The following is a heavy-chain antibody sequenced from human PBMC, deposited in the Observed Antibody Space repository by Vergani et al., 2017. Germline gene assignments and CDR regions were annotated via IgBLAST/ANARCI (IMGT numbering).Heavy chain of an antibody. CDR2: ISGSGGST. CDR1: GFTFSSYA. CDR3: ARVGWGCSSTSCYARPPCMDV. D-gene: IGHD2-2*01. J-gene: IGHJ6*03. V-gene: IGHV3-23*01. Sequence: EVQLLESGGGLVQPGGSLRLSCAASGFTFSSYAMSWVRQAPGKGLEWVSAISGSGGSTYYADSVKGRFTISRDNSKNTLYLQMNSLRAEDTAVYYCARVGWGCSSTSCYARPPCMDVWGKGTTVTVSS.